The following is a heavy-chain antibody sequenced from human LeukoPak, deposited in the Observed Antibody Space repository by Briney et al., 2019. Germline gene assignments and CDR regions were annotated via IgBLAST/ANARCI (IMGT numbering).Heavy chain of an antibody. Sequence: ASETLSLTCAVSGYSISSGYYWGWIRQPPGKGLEWIGSIYHSGGTYYNPSLKSRVTISVDTSKNQFSLKLSSVTAADTAVYYCARLRYYYYYYMDVWGKGTTVTVSS. V-gene: IGHV4-38-2*01. CDR3: ARLRYYYYYYMDV. D-gene: IGHD4-17*01. CDR2: IYHSGGT. CDR1: GYSISSGYY. J-gene: IGHJ6*03.